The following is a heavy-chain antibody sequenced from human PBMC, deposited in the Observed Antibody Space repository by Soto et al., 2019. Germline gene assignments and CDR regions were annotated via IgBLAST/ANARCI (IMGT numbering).Heavy chain of an antibody. J-gene: IGHJ4*02. CDR2: IYHSGST. CDR3: ARGGKTVTTFDY. V-gene: IGHV4-30-2*01. CDR1: GGSISSGGYS. D-gene: IGHD4-17*01. Sequence: QLQLQESGSGLVKPSQTLSLTCAVSGGSISSGGYSWSWIRQPPGKGLEWIGYIYHSGSTYYNPSLTSLDTISVDRSKNQFSLKLSSVPAADTAVYYCARGGKTVTTFDYWGQGTLVTVSS.